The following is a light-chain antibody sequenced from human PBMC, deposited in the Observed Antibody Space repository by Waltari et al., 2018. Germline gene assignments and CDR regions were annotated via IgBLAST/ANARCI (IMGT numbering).Light chain of an antibody. CDR3: QQRSNWPGT. Sequence: EIVLTQSPATLSLSPGERATLSCRASQSLRRYLAWYQQKPGQAPRLLIYDVSNRATGIPARFSGSGSGTDFTLTNSSLEPEDFAVYYCQQRSNWPGTFGQGTRVEIK. V-gene: IGKV3-11*01. CDR2: DVS. CDR1: QSLRRY. J-gene: IGKJ1*01.